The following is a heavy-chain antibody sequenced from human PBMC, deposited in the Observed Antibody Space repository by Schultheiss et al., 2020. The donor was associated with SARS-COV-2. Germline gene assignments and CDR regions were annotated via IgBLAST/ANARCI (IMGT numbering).Heavy chain of an antibody. CDR1: GFTFSSYS. J-gene: IGHJ4*02. D-gene: IGHD4-17*01. Sequence: GESLKISCAASGFTFSSYSMNWVRQAPGKGLEWVSYISSSSSIIYYADSVEGRFTISRDNAKNSLYLQMNSLRAEDTAVYYCARDRTGYYGDYPPHWGQGTLVTVSS. V-gene: IGHV3-48*04. CDR3: ARDRTGYYGDYPPH. CDR2: ISSSSSII.